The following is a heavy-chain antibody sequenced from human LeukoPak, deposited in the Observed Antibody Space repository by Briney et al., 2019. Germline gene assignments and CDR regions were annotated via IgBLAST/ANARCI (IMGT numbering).Heavy chain of an antibody. V-gene: IGHV1-2*02. CDR3: ARVKHGWFGELFHY. CDR2: INPNSGGT. Sequence: ASVKVSCKASGYTFTSYGISWVRQAPGQGLEWMGWINPNSGGTNYAQKFQGRVTMTRDTSISTAYMELSRLRSDDTAVYYCARVKHGWFGELFHYWGQGTLVTVSS. CDR1: GYTFTSYG. D-gene: IGHD3-10*01. J-gene: IGHJ4*02.